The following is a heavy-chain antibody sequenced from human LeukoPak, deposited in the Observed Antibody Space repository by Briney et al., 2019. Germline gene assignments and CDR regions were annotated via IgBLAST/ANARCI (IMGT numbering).Heavy chain of an antibody. J-gene: IGHJ4*02. D-gene: IGHD1-20*01. CDR2: ISSSSSPI. CDR1: GFTFSNYI. V-gene: IGHV3-48*02. Sequence: SAGSLRLSCAASGFTFSNYIMNWVRQAPGKGLEWLSYISSSSSPIYYADSVKGRFTISRDNAKNSLYLQMNSLRDEDTGVYYCARVNWNDVGSFDYWGQGTLVTVSS. CDR3: ARVNWNDVGSFDY.